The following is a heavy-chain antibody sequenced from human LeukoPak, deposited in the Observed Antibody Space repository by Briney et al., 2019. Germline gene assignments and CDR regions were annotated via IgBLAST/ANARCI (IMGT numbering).Heavy chain of an antibody. CDR3: AKKGDYDISGYYPLDY. D-gene: IGHD3-22*01. CDR2: LNGGGIT. Sequence: LTGGSLRLSCAASGFNFKIYGMTWVRQAPGKGLEWVSALNGGGITYYADSVKGGFTTSRATSTNTLYLQMNSLSAEDTAVYYCAKKGDYDISGYYPLDYWGQGTLVTVSS. CDR1: GFNFKIYG. J-gene: IGHJ4*02. V-gene: IGHV3-23*01.